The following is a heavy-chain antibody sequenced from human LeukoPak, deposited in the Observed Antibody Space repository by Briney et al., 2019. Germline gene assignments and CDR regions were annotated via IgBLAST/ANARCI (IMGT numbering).Heavy chain of an antibody. Sequence: PGGSLRLSCAASGFTFSDYYMSWIRQAPGKGLEWVSYISSSGSTIYYADSVKGRFTISRDNAKNSLYLQMNSLRAEDTAVYYCASNLDYGDPARFDPWGQGTLVTVSS. D-gene: IGHD4-17*01. CDR3: ASNLDYGDPARFDP. CDR1: GFTFSDYY. CDR2: ISSSGSTI. V-gene: IGHV3-11*01. J-gene: IGHJ5*02.